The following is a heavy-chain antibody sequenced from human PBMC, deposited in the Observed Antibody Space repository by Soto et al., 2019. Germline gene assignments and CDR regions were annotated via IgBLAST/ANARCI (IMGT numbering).Heavy chain of an antibody. CDR2: ISGSGGST. V-gene: IGHV3-23*01. Sequence: EVQLLESGGGLVQPGGSLRLSCAASGFTFSSYAMSWVRQSPGKGLEWVSAISGSGGSTYYADSVKGRFTISRDNSKNTLYLHMNSLRAEDTAVYYCAKEGSSRGGAFDIWGQVTMVTVSS. J-gene: IGHJ3*02. D-gene: IGHD6-13*01. CDR3: AKEGSSRGGAFDI. CDR1: GFTFSSYA.